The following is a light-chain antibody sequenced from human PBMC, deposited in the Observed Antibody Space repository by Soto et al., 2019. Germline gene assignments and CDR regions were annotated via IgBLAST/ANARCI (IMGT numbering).Light chain of an antibody. Sequence: DIQMTQSPSTLSASVGDRVTITCRASQSISSWLAWYQQKPGKAPKLLIYDASSLECGVLSRFSGSGFGTEFTLTISSLQPDDFATYYCQQYNSYSWTFGQGTKVEIK. CDR1: QSISSW. J-gene: IGKJ1*01. CDR2: DAS. V-gene: IGKV1-5*01. CDR3: QQYNSYSWT.